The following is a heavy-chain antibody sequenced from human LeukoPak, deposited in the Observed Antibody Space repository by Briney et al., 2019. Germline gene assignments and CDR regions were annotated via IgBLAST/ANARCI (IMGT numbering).Heavy chain of an antibody. J-gene: IGHJ6*04. CDR2: ICHSGST. CDR1: GYSISSGYY. Sequence: SETLSLTCAVSGYSISSGYYWGWIRQPPGKGLEWIGSICHSGSTYYNPSLKSRVPISVDTSKNQFSLKLSSVTAADTAVYYCAREWNSGYLGAYYYYGMDVWGKGTTVTVSS. CDR3: AREWNSGYLGAYYYYGMDV. V-gene: IGHV4-38-2*02. D-gene: IGHD5-12*01.